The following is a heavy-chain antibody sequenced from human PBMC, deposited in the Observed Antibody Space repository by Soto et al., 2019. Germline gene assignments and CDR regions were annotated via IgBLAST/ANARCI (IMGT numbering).Heavy chain of an antibody. J-gene: IGHJ6*02. D-gene: IGHD6-19*01. V-gene: IGHV3-21*01. CDR1: GFTFSSYI. CDR3: ARDYQWPDYYYYYGMDV. CDR2: ISSSSIYI. Sequence: GGSLRLSCAASGFTFSSYIMNWVRQAPGKGLEWVSSISSSSIYIYYADSVKGRFTISRDNAKNSLYLQMNSLRAEDTAVYYCARDYQWPDYYYYYGMDVWGQGTTVTVSS.